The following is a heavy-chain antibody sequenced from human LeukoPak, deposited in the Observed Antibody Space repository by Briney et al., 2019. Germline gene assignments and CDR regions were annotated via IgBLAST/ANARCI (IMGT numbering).Heavy chain of an antibody. J-gene: IGHJ4*02. D-gene: IGHD3-22*01. CDR2: IYYSGST. CDR3: ARGRITMITYFDY. CDR1: GGSISSGDYY. V-gene: IGHV4-30-4*01. Sequence: PAQTLSLTCTVSGGSISSGDYYWSWIRQPPGKGLEWIGCIYYSGSTYYNPSLKSRVTISVDTSKNQFSLKLSSVTAADTAVYYCARGRITMITYFDYWGQGTLVTVSS.